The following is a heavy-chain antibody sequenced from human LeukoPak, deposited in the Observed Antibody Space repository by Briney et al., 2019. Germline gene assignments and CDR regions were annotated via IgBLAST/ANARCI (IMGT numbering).Heavy chain of an antibody. CDR3: ARGRLEAMWELLPYEAFDI. J-gene: IGHJ3*02. Sequence: PSETLSLTCSVSRASLISNNWWSWVRQSPDKGLEWIGEVYHNGDSKYNPSLKSRVTISVDKSKNQFSLKLSSVTAADTAVYYCARGRLEAMWELLPYEAFDIWGQGTMVTVSS. CDR2: VYHNGDS. D-gene: IGHD1-26*01. CDR1: RASLISNNW. V-gene: IGHV4-4*02.